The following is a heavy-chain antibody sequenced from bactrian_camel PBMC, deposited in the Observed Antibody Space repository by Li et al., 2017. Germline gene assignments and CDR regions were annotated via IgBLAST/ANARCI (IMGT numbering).Heavy chain of an antibody. D-gene: IGHD2*01. Sequence: QLVESGGGLVQPGGSLRLACATSGFTFSSYWMYWVRQAPGKGLEWVSSIKSDGGTTYYADSVKGRLTISRDKAKNTFYLQLNGLKAEDTAQYYCASAVV. CDR1: GFTFSSYW. V-gene: IGHV3S1*01. CDR2: IKSDGGTT.